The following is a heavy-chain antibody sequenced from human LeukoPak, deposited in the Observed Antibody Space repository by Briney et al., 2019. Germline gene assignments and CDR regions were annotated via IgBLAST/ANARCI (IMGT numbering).Heavy chain of an antibody. CDR2: INPNSGGT. CDR1: GYTFTGYY. Sequence: GASVKVSCKASGYTFTGYYMHWVRQAPGQGLEWMGWINPNSGGTNYAQKFQGRVTMTRDTSISTAYMELSRLRSDDTAVYYCARARYCSGGSCYPTYNWFDPWGQGTLVTVSS. CDR3: ARARYCSGGSCYPTYNWFDP. D-gene: IGHD2-15*01. J-gene: IGHJ5*02. V-gene: IGHV1-2*02.